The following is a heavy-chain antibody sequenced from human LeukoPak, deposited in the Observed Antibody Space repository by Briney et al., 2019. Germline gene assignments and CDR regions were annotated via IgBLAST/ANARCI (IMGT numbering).Heavy chain of an antibody. CDR2: ISSSSSYI. J-gene: IGHJ4*02. CDR1: GFTFSSYS. V-gene: IGHV3-21*01. CDR3: ARDWDIVVVPAASTALGWDY. Sequence: SGGSLRLSCAASGFTFSSYSMNWVRQAPGKGLEWVSSISSSSSYIYYADSVKGRFTISRDNAKNSLYLQMNSLRAEDTAVYYCARDWDIVVVPAASTALGWDYWGQGTLVTVSS. D-gene: IGHD2-2*01.